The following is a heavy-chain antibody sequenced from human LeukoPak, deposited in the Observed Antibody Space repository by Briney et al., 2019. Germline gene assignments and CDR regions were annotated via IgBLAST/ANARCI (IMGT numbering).Heavy chain of an antibody. D-gene: IGHD1-26*01. CDR1: GGSFSGYY. Sequence: SETLSLTCAVYGGSFSGYYWSWIRQPPGKGLEWIGEINHSGSTNYNPSLKSRVTISVDTSKNQFSLKLSSVTAADTAVYYCARELIVPDGGGYYYYYMDVWGQGTTVTVSS. CDR3: ARELIVPDGGGYYYYYMDV. CDR2: INHSGST. V-gene: IGHV4-34*01. J-gene: IGHJ6*03.